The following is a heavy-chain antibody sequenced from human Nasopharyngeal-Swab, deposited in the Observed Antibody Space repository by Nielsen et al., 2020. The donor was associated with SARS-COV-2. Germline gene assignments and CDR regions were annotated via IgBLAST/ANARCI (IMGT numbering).Heavy chain of an antibody. CDR2: IYYSGST. D-gene: IGHD6-13*01. V-gene: IGHV4-39*01. CDR3: ARWRIAAAGNNWFDP. J-gene: IGHJ5*02. Sequence: WIRQPPGKGLGWIGSIYYSGSTYYNPSLKSRVTISVDTSKNQFSLKLSSVTAADTAVYYCARWRIAAAGNNWFDPWGQGTLVTVSS.